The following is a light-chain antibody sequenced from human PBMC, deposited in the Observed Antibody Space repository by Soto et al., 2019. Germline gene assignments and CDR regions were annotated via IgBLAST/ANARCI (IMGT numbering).Light chain of an antibody. J-gene: IGKJ1*01. Sequence: DIQMTQSPSSLSASVGDRVTITCRASQSISTYLNWYQQKPGKAPKLLIYGASSLQRGVPSRFSGSGSGTDFTLTISSLQPEDFATYYCQQSYSTRWTFGQGTKVEIK. CDR1: QSISTY. CDR3: QQSYSTRWT. CDR2: GAS. V-gene: IGKV1-39*01.